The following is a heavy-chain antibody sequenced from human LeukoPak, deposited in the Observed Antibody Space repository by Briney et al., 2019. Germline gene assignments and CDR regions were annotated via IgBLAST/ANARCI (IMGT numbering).Heavy chain of an antibody. CDR1: GGSISSYY. Sequence: KSSETLSLTCTVSGGSISSYYWSWIRQPPGKGLEWIGYIYYSGGTNYNPSLKSRVTISVDTSKNQFSLKLSSVTAADTAVYYCARAPDRWDGMDVWGQGTTVTVSS. J-gene: IGHJ6*02. V-gene: IGHV4-59*01. CDR3: ARAPDRWDGMDV. D-gene: IGHD5-24*01. CDR2: IYYSGGT.